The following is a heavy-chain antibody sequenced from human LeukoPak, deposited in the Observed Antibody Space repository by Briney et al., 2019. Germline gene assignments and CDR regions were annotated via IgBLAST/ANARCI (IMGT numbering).Heavy chain of an antibody. J-gene: IGHJ6*02. CDR1: GFTFSRYT. CDR3: AKDQSRDLRYFDWYPPDYYYYGMDV. V-gene: IGHV3-21*04. D-gene: IGHD3-9*01. CDR2: ISGDSKYI. Sequence: GGSLRLSCAGSGFTFSRYTFNWVRQAPGRGLEWVSAISGDSKYIYYTDSVKGRFTISRDNAKNSVFLQMNSLRVEDTAVYYCAKDQSRDLRYFDWYPPDYYYYGMDVWGQGTTVTVSS.